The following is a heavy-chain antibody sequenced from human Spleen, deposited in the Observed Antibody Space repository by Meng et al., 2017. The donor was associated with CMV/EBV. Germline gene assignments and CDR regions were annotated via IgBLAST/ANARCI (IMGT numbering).Heavy chain of an antibody. CDR2: IYWNEDK. J-gene: IGHJ4*02. V-gene: IGHV2-5*01. CDR1: FSLSTSGVG. D-gene: IGHD3-16*01. Sequence: FSLSTSGVGLGLIRQPPGKALEWLALIYWNEDKRYSPSLKNRLTITKGASNNQVVLTMTNMDPVDTATYYCAHRRHGLYDSINYFDFWGQGTLVTVSS. CDR3: AHRRHGLYDSINYFDF.